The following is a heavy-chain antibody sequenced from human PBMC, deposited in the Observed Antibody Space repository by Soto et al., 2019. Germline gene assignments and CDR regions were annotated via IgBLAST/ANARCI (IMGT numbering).Heavy chain of an antibody. D-gene: IGHD6-6*01. J-gene: IGHJ4*02. Sequence: ASVKVSCKASGYTFTSYDINWVRQATGQGLEWMGWMNPNSGNTGYAQKFQGRVTITRNTSISTAYMELSSLRSEDTAVYYCARGIAARHYYFDYWGQGTLVTVSS. CDR1: GYTFTSYD. CDR3: ARGIAARHYYFDY. CDR2: MNPNSGNT. V-gene: IGHV1-8*01.